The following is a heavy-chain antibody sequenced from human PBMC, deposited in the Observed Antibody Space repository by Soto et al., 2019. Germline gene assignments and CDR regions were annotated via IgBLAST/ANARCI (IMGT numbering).Heavy chain of an antibody. V-gene: IGHV4-39*01. D-gene: IGHD6-19*01. J-gene: IGHJ4*02. Sequence: SETLSLTCTVSGGSISSSSYYWGWIRQPPGKGLEWIGSIYYSGSTYYNPSLKSRVTISVDTSKNQFSLKLSSMTAADTAVYYCARRRAVAGTLGVDYWGQGTLVTVSS. CDR3: ARRRAVAGTLGVDY. CDR2: IYYSGST. CDR1: GGSISSSSYY.